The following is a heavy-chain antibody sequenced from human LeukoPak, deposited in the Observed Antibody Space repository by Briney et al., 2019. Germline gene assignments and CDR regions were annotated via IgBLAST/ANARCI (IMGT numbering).Heavy chain of an antibody. CDR1: GYTFTSYW. V-gene: IGHV5-51*01. CDR2: IYPGDSDT. D-gene: IGHD6-19*01. J-gene: IGHJ4*02. CDR3: ARRTVAVKTFDY. Sequence: ASVKVSCKASGYTFTSYWIGWVRQMPGKGLEWMGIIYPGDSDTRYSPSFQGQVTISADKSISTAYLQWSSLKASDTAMYYCARRTVAVKTFDYWGQGTLVTVSS.